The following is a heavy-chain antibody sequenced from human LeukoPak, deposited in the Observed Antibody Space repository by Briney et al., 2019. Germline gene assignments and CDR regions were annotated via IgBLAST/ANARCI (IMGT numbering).Heavy chain of an antibody. J-gene: IGHJ4*02. D-gene: IGHD4-17*01. Sequence: SETLSLTCAVSGGSISSGGYSWSWIRQRPGKGLEWIGYIYHSGSTYYNPPLKSRVTISVDRSKNQFSLKLSSVTAADTAVYYCARGNEYGDYEFDYWGQGTLVTVSS. V-gene: IGHV4-30-2*01. CDR1: GGSISSGGYS. CDR2: IYHSGST. CDR3: ARGNEYGDYEFDY.